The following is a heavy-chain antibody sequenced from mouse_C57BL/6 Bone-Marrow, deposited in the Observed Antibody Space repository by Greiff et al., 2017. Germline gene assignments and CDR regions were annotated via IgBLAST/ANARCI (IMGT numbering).Heavy chain of an antibody. CDR3: ARGYYGSSPRNYWYFDV. D-gene: IGHD1-1*01. Sequence: VQLQQPGAELVKPGASVKLSCKASGYTFTSYWMHWVKQRPGQGLEWIGMIHPNSGSTNYNEKFKSKATLTVDKSSSTAYMQLSSLTSEDSAVYYCARGYYGSSPRNYWYFDVWGTGTTVTVSS. V-gene: IGHV1-64*01. CDR1: GYTFTSYW. CDR2: IHPNSGST. J-gene: IGHJ1*03.